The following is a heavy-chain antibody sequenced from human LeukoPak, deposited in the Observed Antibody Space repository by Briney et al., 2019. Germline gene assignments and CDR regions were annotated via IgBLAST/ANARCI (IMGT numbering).Heavy chain of an antibody. V-gene: IGHV3-11*01. J-gene: IGHJ4*01. CDR1: GFTFSDDY. D-gene: IGHD4-17*01. CDR2: ISSSGDTT. Sequence: GGSLRLSCAASGFTFSDDYMNWIRQAPGKGLEWVSYISSSGDTTYYADSVRGRFTISRDNTKNSLYLQMNSLRAADTAVYYCARDPFMTTGWGIDYWGQGTLVTVSS. CDR3: ARDPFMTTGWGIDY.